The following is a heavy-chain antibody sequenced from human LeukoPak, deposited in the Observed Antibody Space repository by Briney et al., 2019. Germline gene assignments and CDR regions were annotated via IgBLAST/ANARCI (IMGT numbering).Heavy chain of an antibody. CDR2: ITPFNGNR. V-gene: IGHV1-18*01. CDR1: GYTFKNYG. Sequence: VSVKVSCKASGYTFKNYGISWVRLAPGVGLEWLGWITPFNGNRIYAWKFQDRVTMNTDTSTNTADLELRGLTSDDTAIYYCARDGCSGGTCSVAFDFWGQGTHVTVSS. D-gene: IGHD2-15*01. J-gene: IGHJ4*02. CDR3: ARDGCSGGTCSVAFDF.